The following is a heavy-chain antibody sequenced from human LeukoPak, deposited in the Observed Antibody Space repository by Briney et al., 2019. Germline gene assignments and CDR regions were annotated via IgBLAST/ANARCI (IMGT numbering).Heavy chain of an antibody. D-gene: IGHD6-13*01. V-gene: IGHV4-39*07. CDR2: IYYSGST. Sequence: SETLSLTCTVSGGSISSSSYYWGWIRQPPGKGLEWIGSIYYSGSTYHNPSLKSRVTISVDKSKNQFSLKLSSVTAADTAVYYCARKVAAAGFDYWGQGTLVTVSS. CDR1: GGSISSSSYY. CDR3: ARKVAAAGFDY. J-gene: IGHJ4*02.